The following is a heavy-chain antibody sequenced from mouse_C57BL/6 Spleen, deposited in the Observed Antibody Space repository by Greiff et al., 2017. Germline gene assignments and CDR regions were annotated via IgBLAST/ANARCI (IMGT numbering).Heavy chain of an antibody. Sequence: VQLKESGAELVRPGASVKLSCTASGFNIKDDYMHWVKQRPEQGLEWIGWIDPENGDTEYASKFQGQATITADTSSNTAYLQLSSLTSEDTAVYYCTTGYYGSSYEDAMDYWGQGTSVTVSS. D-gene: IGHD1-1*01. V-gene: IGHV14-4*01. CDR1: GFNIKDDY. J-gene: IGHJ4*01. CDR3: TTGYYGSSYEDAMDY. CDR2: IDPENGDT.